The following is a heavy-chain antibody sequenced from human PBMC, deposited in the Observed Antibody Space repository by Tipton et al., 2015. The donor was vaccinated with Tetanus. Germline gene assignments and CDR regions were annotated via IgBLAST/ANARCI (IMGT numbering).Heavy chain of an antibody. CDR1: GGSIASQY. V-gene: IGHV4-4*07. J-gene: IGHJ5*02. D-gene: IGHD1-1*01. Sequence: TLSLTCTVSGGSIASQYWSWIRQPAGKGLEWIGRTYIRGTTTYNPSLKSRVTISVDTSENQMSLRLTSVTAADTAVYYCARDRGDTGTVNWFDPWGQGTPVTVSS. CDR3: ARDRGDTGTVNWFDP. CDR2: TYIRGTT.